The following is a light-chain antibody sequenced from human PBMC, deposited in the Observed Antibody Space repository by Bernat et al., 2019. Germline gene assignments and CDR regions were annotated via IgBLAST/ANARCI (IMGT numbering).Light chain of an antibody. CDR2: SAS. J-gene: IGKJ1*01. CDR3: RKGAVVSPWT. Sequence: PVSISCRSSQSLFNSEGHTFLTLFQQKSGQPPRLLIYSASQRVPGVPDRFSGSGAGSYFTLEISRVDAEDVGVYYCRKGAVVSPWTFGQGTKVE. V-gene: IGKV2-30*01. CDR1: QSLFNSEGHTF.